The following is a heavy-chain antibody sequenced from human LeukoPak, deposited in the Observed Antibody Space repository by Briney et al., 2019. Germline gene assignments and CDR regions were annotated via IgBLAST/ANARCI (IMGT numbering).Heavy chain of an antibody. V-gene: IGHV3-23*01. D-gene: IGHD3-22*01. CDR1: GFTFSSYA. Sequence: GGSLRLSCAASGFTFSSYAMSWVRQAPGKGLEWVSAISGSGGSTYYADSVKGRFTISRDNSKNTLYLQMNSLRAEDTAVYYCAKDYYDSSGYWSPYNAFDIWAKGQWSPSLQ. J-gene: IGHJ3*02. CDR2: ISGSGGST. CDR3: AKDYYDSSGYWSPYNAFDI.